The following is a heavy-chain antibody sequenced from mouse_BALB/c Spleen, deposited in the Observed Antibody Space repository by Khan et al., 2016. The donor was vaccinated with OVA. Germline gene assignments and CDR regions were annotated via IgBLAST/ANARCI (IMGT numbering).Heavy chain of an antibody. J-gene: IGHJ2*01. V-gene: IGHV3-2*02. CDR1: GYSITSGYG. Sequence: EVQLVESGPGLVKPSQSLSLTCTVTGYSITSGYGWNWLRQFPGNQLEWMGYISYSGSTNYNPSLKSRISITRDTYKNQFFLQLNSVTTEDTATYYCARTARIKYWGQGTTLTVSS. CDR2: ISYSGST. CDR3: ARTARIKY. D-gene: IGHD1-2*01.